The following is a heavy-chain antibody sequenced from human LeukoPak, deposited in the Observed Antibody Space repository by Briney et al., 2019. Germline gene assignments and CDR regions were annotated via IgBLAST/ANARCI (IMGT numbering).Heavy chain of an antibody. J-gene: IGHJ4*02. Sequence: GGSLRLSCAASGFTFSSAAMTWVRQAPGKGLEWVSTITGSDDRTYYADSVKGRFTISGDFSKNTLLLQMNSLRVEDTAIYYCAKGPQVGSGYHPDYWGQGTLVTVSS. V-gene: IGHV3-23*01. CDR1: GFTFSSAA. CDR3: AKGPQVGSGYHPDY. CDR2: ITGSDDRT. D-gene: IGHD3-22*01.